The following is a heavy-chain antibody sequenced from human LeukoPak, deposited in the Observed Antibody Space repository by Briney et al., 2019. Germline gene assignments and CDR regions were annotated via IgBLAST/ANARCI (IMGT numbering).Heavy chain of an antibody. V-gene: IGHV1-18*01. CDR1: GYTFTSYG. Sequence: GASVKVSCKAPGYTFTSYGISWVRQAPGQGLEWMGWISAYNGNTNYAQKLQGRVTMTTDTSTSTAYMELRSLRSDDTAVYYCAREIVGGYRQGYFDYWGQGTLVTVSS. CDR3: AREIVGGYRQGYFDY. J-gene: IGHJ4*02. D-gene: IGHD1-26*01. CDR2: ISAYNGNT.